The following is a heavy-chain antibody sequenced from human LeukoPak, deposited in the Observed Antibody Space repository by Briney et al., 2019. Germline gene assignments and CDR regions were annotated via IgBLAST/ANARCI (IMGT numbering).Heavy chain of an antibody. CDR1: GFTFSSYA. Sequence: GGSLRLSCAASGFTFSSYAMHWVRQAPGKGLEWVAVIANDGRDRHHADSVKGRFTISRDNSKNTLYVQMDSLRAEDTALYYCARDRGAPAKYDFDYWGQGTLVTVSS. V-gene: IGHV3-30*04. J-gene: IGHJ4*02. CDR2: IANDGRDR. CDR3: ARDRGAPAKYDFDY. D-gene: IGHD4/OR15-4a*01.